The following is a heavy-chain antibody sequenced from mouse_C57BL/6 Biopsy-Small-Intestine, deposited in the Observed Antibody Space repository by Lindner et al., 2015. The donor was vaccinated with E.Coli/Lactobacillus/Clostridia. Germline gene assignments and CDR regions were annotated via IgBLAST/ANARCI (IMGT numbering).Heavy chain of an antibody. J-gene: IGHJ4*01. CDR1: GYTFTAYD. Sequence: PVKVSCKAAGYTFTAYDINWVRQAPGQGFEWMGWMNPNNGDTGYAQKFQGRVTMTRDSSTDTAYMELSRLTSEDTAVYYCARGYHDLRSGDYSAEDPWGQGTLVTVSS. CDR3: ARGYHDLRSGDYSAEDP. D-gene: IGHD1-3*01. V-gene: IGHV1-26*01. CDR2: MNPNNGDT.